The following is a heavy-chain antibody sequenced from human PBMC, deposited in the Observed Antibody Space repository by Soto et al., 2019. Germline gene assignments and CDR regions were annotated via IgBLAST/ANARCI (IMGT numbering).Heavy chain of an antibody. V-gene: IGHV3-15*01. CDR1: GFTFNNAW. Sequence: EVQLVESGGGLVKPGGPLGLSCAVSGFTFNNAWMSWVRQAPGKGLEWVGRIKSKTDGGTTDHAASVKGRFTISRDDSKNTLYLQMDSLKIEDTAMYYCTTSPRAQYWGQGTLVSVSS. CDR2: IKSKTDGGTT. J-gene: IGHJ4*02. CDR3: TTSPRAQY.